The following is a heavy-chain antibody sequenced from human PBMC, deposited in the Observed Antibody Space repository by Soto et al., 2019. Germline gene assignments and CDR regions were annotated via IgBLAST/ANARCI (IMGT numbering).Heavy chain of an antibody. V-gene: IGHV4-39*01. CDR3: ARKADGLGYGMDV. D-gene: IGHD6-6*01. J-gene: IGHJ6*02. CDR2: IYYSGST. Sequence: PSQTLSLTCTVAGGSISSSSYYWGWIRQPPGKGLEWIGSIYYSGSTYYNPSLKSRVTISVDTSKNQFSLKLSSVTAADTAVYYCARKADGLGYGMDVWGQGTTVTV. CDR1: GGSISSSSYY.